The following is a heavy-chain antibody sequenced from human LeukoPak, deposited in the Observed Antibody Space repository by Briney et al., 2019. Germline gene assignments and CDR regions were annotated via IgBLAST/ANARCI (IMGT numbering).Heavy chain of an antibody. Sequence: SQTLSLTCTVSGASISSGDYLWSWIRQPPGKGLEWIGEINHSGSTNYNPSLKSRVTISVDTSKNQFSLKLSSVTAADTAVYYCARHSTFFGVVIIKGRVRGPFDYWGQGTLVTVSS. CDR3: ARHSTFFGVVIIKGRVRGPFDY. V-gene: IGHV4-30-2*01. CDR1: GASISSGDYL. D-gene: IGHD3-3*01. J-gene: IGHJ4*02. CDR2: INHSGST.